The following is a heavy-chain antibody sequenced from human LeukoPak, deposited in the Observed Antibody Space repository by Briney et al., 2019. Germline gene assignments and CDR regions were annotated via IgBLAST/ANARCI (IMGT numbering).Heavy chain of an antibody. D-gene: IGHD1-26*01. V-gene: IGHV1-24*01. CDR3: ATDTAGWELRIFDS. CDR2: FDSEDGET. Sequence: GASVKVSCKVSGYTLNELSMHWVGQAPGKGPEWMGGFDSEDGETIYAQKFQGRVTMTEDTSTDTAYMELSSLRSEDTAVYYCATDTAGWELRIFDSWGQGTLVTVSS. J-gene: IGHJ4*02. CDR1: GYTLNELS.